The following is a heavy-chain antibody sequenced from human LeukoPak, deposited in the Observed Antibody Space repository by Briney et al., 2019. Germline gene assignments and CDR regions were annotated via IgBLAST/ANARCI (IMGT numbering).Heavy chain of an antibody. CDR1: GFTFSSYW. CDR3: ARGPDVDTAMVLGGDY. J-gene: IGHJ4*02. CDR2: INSDGSST. Sequence: GGSLRLSCAASGFTFSSYWMHWVRQAPGKGLVWVSRINSDGSSTSYADSVKGRFTISRDNAKNTLYLQMNGLRAEDTAVYYCARGPDVDTAMVLGGDYLVEGTMVTVRS. V-gene: IGHV3-74*01. D-gene: IGHD5-18*01.